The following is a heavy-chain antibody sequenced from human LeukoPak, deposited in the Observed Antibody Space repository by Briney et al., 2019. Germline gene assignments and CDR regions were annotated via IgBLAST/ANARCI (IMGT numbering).Heavy chain of an antibody. CDR3: ASGGGYCSSTSCYDGWYYGMDV. CDR2: IYYSGST. V-gene: IGHV4-59*08. Sequence: PSETLSLTCTVSGGSISSYYWSWIRQPPGKGLEWIGYIYYSGSTNYNPSLKSRVTISVDTSKNQFSLKLSSVTAADTAVYYCASGGGYCSSTSCYDGWYYGMDVWGQGTTVTVSS. CDR1: GGSISSYY. J-gene: IGHJ6*02. D-gene: IGHD2-2*01.